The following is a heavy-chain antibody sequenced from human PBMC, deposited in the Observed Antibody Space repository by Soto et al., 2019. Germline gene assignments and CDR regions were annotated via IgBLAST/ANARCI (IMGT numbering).Heavy chain of an antibody. Sequence: QITLKESGPTLVKPTQTLTLTCTFSGFSLSTSGVGVGWIRQPPGKALEWLALIYWDDDKRSSPSLKSRLTITKDTSKNQVVLTMTNIDPVDTATHYCAHSALHMITFGGVGVTGYDYWGQGTLVTVSS. V-gene: IGHV2-5*02. CDR3: AHSALHMITFGGVGVTGYDY. D-gene: IGHD3-16*01. CDR2: IYWDDDK. CDR1: GFSLSTSGVG. J-gene: IGHJ4*02.